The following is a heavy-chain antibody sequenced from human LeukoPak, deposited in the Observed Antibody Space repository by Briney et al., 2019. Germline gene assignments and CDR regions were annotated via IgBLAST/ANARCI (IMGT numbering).Heavy chain of an antibody. V-gene: IGHV3-30*04. D-gene: IGHD3-3*02. CDR2: ISYDGSNK. J-gene: IGHJ4*02. CDR1: GFTFSSHA. Sequence: GRSLRLSCAASGFTFSSHAMHWVRQAPGKGLEWVAVISYDGSNKYYADSVKGRFTISRDNSKNTLYLQMNSLRAEDTAVYYCARDLDSIYSRWGQGTLVTVSS. CDR3: ARDLDSIYSR.